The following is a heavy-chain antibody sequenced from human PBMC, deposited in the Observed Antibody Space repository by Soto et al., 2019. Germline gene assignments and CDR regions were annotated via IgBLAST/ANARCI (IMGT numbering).Heavy chain of an antibody. CDR1: GFTFSSYA. CDR2: TSGSGGST. Sequence: GGSLRLSCAASGFTFSSYAMSWVRQAPGKGLEWVSATSGSGGSTYYADSVKGRFTISRDNSKNTLYLQMNSPRAEDTAVYYCARKGVEAYYYDSSGYYDFDYWGQGTLVTVSS. CDR3: ARKGVEAYYYDSSGYYDFDY. J-gene: IGHJ4*02. D-gene: IGHD3-22*01. V-gene: IGHV3-23*01.